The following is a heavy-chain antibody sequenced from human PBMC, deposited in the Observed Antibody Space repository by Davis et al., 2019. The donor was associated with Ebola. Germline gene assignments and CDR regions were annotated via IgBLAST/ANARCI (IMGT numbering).Heavy chain of an antibody. CDR1: GYIFTDYY. V-gene: IGHV1-2*02. J-gene: IGHJ4*02. Sequence: ASVKVSCKTTGYIFTDYYIHWVRQAPGQGLEWMGWISPNSGDTYYAQKFQGRVTMTSDTSFSTTYMELTNLRPDDTALYYCARDRGSVIPLDYWGQGSLVTVSS. CDR2: ISPNSGDT. D-gene: IGHD2-21*01. CDR3: ARDRGSVIPLDY.